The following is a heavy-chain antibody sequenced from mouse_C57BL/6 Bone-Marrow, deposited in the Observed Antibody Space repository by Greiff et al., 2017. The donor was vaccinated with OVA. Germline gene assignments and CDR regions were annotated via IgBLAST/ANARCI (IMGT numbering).Heavy chain of an antibody. CDR1: GFTFSSYG. J-gene: IGHJ3*01. Sequence: DVMLVESGGDLVKPGGSLKLSCAASGFTFSSYGMSWVRQTPDKRLEWVATISSGGSYTYYPDSVKGRFTISGDNAKNTLYLQMSSLKSEDTAMYYCARQGHYYGSSLFAYWGQGTLVTVSA. CDR3: ARQGHYYGSSLFAY. CDR2: ISSGGSYT. D-gene: IGHD1-1*01. V-gene: IGHV5-6*02.